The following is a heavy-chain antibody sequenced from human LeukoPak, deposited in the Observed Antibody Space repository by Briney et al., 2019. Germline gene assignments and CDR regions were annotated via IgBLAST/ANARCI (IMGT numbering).Heavy chain of an antibody. Sequence: GGSLRLSCAASGFTFSSYSMNWVRQAPGKGLEYVAYINPDGSEKNCVDSVKGRFSISRDNAQNTLFLQMNSLRAEDTALYYCARHGDFCFDNWGQGTPVTAS. V-gene: IGHV3-7*03. CDR3: ARHGDFCFDN. CDR2: INPDGSEK. CDR1: GFTFSSYS. D-gene: IGHD4-17*01. J-gene: IGHJ4*02.